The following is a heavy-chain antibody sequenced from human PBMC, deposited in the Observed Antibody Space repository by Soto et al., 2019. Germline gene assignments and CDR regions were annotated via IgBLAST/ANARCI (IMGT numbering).Heavy chain of an antibody. CDR2: ISDRGDTT. CDR1: GFTISRDA. D-gene: IGHD1-1*01. Sequence: GGSLRLSCAASGFTISRDAMSWVRQAPGKGLEWVATISDRGDTTHYADSVKGRFTISRDTSKNTLYLQMNTLRAEDTAVYYCAKDKPGTTSFDYWGRGTLVTVSS. CDR3: AKDKPGTTSFDY. V-gene: IGHV3-23*01. J-gene: IGHJ4*02.